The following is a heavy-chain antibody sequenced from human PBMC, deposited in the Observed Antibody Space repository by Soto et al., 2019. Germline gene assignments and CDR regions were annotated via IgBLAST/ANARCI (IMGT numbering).Heavy chain of an antibody. J-gene: IGHJ4*02. Sequence: QVQLVQSGAEVKKPGASVKVSCKASGYTFTSYAMHWVRQAPGQRLEWMGWINAGNGNTKYSQKFQGRVTITRDTSASTAYMELSSLRSEDTAVYYCARDLVQGVISIGYWGQGTLVTVSS. D-gene: IGHD3-10*01. V-gene: IGHV1-3*01. CDR2: INAGNGNT. CDR1: GYTFTSYA. CDR3: ARDLVQGVISIGY.